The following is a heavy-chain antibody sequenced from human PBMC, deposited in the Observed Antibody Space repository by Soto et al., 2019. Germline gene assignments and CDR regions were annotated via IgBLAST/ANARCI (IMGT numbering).Heavy chain of an antibody. V-gene: IGHV1-18*01. CDR2: ISAYNGNT. CDR1: GYSFTNYG. Sequence: QDRLVQSGVEVKKPGASVRVSCKASGYSFTNYGITWVRQAPGQGFEWMGWISAYNGNTNYAPKFQGRVTLPTDASTSTAYLEWRSLRSDDTAVYYCARDRGVPPPVAGNTHYYYYMDVWCKGTPCTVSS. D-gene: IGHD6-19*01. CDR3: ARDRGVPPPVAGNTHYYYYMDV. J-gene: IGHJ6*03.